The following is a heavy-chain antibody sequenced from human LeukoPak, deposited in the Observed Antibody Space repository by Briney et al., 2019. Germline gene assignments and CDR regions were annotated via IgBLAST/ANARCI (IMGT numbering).Heavy chain of an antibody. Sequence: GGSLRLSCAASGFTFSSYEMNWVRQAPGKGLEWVSYISSSGSTIYYADSVKGRFTISRDNAKNSLYLQMNSLRAEDTAVYYCASVDGYGWTGYFDYWGQGTLVTVSS. J-gene: IGHJ4*02. CDR3: ASVDGYGWTGYFDY. CDR2: ISSSGSTI. CDR1: GFTFSSYE. D-gene: IGHD6-19*01. V-gene: IGHV3-48*03.